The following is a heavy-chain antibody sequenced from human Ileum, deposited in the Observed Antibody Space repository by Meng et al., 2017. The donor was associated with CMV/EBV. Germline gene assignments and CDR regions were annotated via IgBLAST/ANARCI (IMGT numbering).Heavy chain of an antibody. CDR2: IYYSGSP. D-gene: IGHD2-15*01. CDR1: GGSITSGNYY. Sequence: QVQLQESGPGLVKPSQTLSLTCTVSGGSITSGNYYWSRIRQPPGRGLEWIGYIYYSGSPYYKPSLKSRVTISLDTSKNQFSLNLRSVTATDSAVYYCVRQVVAASFDYWGQGALVTVSS. V-gene: IGHV4-30-4*08. CDR3: VRQVVAASFDY. J-gene: IGHJ4*02.